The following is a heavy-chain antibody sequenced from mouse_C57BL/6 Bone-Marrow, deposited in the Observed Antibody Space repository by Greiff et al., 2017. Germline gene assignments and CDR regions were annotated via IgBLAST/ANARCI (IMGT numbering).Heavy chain of an antibody. V-gene: IGHV7-3*01. CDR3: ARYYSFYWYFDV. Sequence: VKLQESGGGLVQPGGSLSLSCAASGFTFTDYYMSWVRQPPGKALEWLGFIRNKANGYTTEYSASVKGRFTISRDNSQSILYLQMNALRAEDSATYYCARYYSFYWYFDVWGTGTTVTVSS. CDR1: GFTFTDYY. CDR2: IRNKANGYTT. J-gene: IGHJ1*03. D-gene: IGHD2-12*01.